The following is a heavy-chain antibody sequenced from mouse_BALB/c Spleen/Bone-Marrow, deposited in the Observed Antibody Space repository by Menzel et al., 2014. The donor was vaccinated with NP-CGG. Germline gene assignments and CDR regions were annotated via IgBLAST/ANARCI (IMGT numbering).Heavy chain of an antibody. Sequence: SGAELVKPGASVKLSCKASGYTFTSYYMCWVKQRPGQGLEWIGEINPSNGGTNFNEKFKSKATLTVDKSSSTAYTSLSSLTSEDSAVYYCTRSRRAMDHWGQGTSVTVSS. CDR1: GYTFTSYY. CDR2: INPSNGGT. J-gene: IGHJ4*01. V-gene: IGHV1S81*02. D-gene: IGHD2-12*01. CDR3: TRSRRAMDH.